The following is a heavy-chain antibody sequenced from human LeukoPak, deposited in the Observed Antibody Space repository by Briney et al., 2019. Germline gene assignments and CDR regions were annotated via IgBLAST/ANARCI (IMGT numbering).Heavy chain of an antibody. CDR1: GFTISSYW. CDR2: IKSKTDGVTT. J-gene: IGHJ4*02. CDR3: TTLTMIVGTHFDY. Sequence: GGSLRLSCAASGFTISSYWMNWVRQAPGKGLEWVGRIKSKTDGVTTDYAAPVKGRFTISRDYSKNTLYLQMNSLKTEDTAVYYCTTLTMIVGTHFDYWGQGTLVTVSS. D-gene: IGHD3-22*01. V-gene: IGHV3-15*01.